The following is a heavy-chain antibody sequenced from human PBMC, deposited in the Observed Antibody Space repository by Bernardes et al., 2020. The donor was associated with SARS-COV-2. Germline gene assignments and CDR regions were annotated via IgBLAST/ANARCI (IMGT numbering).Heavy chain of an antibody. V-gene: IGHV3-21*01. Sequence: GGSLRLSCAASGFTFSSYSMNWVRQAPGKGLEWVSSISSSSSYIYYADSVKGRFTISRDNAKNSLYLQMNSLRAEDTAVYYCARDPQVVPAGWGDYYMDVWGKGTTVTVSS. D-gene: IGHD2-2*01. CDR3: ARDPQVVPAGWGDYYMDV. CDR1: GFTFSSYS. J-gene: IGHJ6*03. CDR2: ISSSSSYI.